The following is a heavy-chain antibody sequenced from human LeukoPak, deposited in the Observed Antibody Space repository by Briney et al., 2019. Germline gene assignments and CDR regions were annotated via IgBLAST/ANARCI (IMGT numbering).Heavy chain of an antibody. D-gene: IGHD4-17*01. CDR3: ARLDFGDSIDY. Sequence: GGSLRLSCAASGFTFSSYSMNWVRQAPGKGLEWVSSISSSSSYIYYADSVKGRFTISRDNAKNTLYLQMNSLRAEDTSLYFCARLDFGDSIDYWGQGALVTVSS. CDR1: GFTFSSYS. V-gene: IGHV3-21*01. CDR2: ISSSSSYI. J-gene: IGHJ4*02.